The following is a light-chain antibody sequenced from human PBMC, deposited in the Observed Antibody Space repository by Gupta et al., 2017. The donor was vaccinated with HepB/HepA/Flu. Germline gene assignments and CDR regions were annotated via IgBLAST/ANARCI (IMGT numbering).Light chain of an antibody. CDR3: QQEDSSPRT. J-gene: IGKJ1*01. CDR1: QGISSY. Sequence: AIRMTQSPSSFSASTGDRVTITCRASQGISSYLGWYQQKPGKAPKLLIYAASTLQSGVPSRFSGSGSGTDFTLTISCLQAEDFATYYCQQEDSSPRTFGQGTKVEIK. CDR2: AAS. V-gene: IGKV1-8*01.